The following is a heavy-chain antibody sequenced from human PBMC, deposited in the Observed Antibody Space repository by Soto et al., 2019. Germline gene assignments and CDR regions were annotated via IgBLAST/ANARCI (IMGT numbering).Heavy chain of an antibody. Sequence: ASVKVSCKASGGTFSSYTISWVRQAPGQGLEWMGRIIPILGIANYAQKFQGRVTITADKSTSTAYMELSSLRSEDTAVYYCARAGPFGDQRDYYMDVWGKGTTVTVSS. CDR1: GGTFSSYT. J-gene: IGHJ6*03. D-gene: IGHD3-10*01. CDR3: ARAGPFGDQRDYYMDV. CDR2: IIPILGIA. V-gene: IGHV1-69*02.